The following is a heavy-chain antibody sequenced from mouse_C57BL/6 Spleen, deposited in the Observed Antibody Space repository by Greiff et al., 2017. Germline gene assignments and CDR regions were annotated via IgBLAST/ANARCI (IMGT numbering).Heavy chain of an antibody. J-gene: IGHJ3*01. V-gene: IGHV1-64*01. CDR1: GYTFTSYW. Sequence: QVQLKQPGAELVKPGASVKLSCKASGYTFTSYWMHWVKQRPGQGLEWIGMIHPNSGSTNYNEKFKSKATLTVDKSSSTAYMQLSSLTSEDSAVYYGAETAQATIWFAYWGQGTLVTVSA. CDR2: IHPNSGST. CDR3: AETAQATIWFAY. D-gene: IGHD3-2*02.